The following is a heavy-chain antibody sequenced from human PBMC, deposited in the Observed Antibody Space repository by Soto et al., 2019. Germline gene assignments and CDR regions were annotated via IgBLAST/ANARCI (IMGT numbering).Heavy chain of an antibody. D-gene: IGHD5-12*01. CDR3: ARAKGVEGEWLQIGRSWFDT. Sequence: QVQVVQSGTEVKKPGASVTVSCKASGYTFISYYIHWVRQAPGQGLVWMGIINPRGGTTSYGQKFRGSITMARDTSTSTVYMELSSLRSEDTAVYYCARAKGVEGEWLQIGRSWFDTWGQGSLVTVSS. V-gene: IGHV1-46*01. CDR1: GYTFISYY. J-gene: IGHJ5*02. CDR2: INPRGGTT.